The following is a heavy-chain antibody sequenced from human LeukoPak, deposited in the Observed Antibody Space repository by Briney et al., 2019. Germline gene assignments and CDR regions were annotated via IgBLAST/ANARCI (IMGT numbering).Heavy chain of an antibody. Sequence: SGTLPLTCAVSGGSITTRNFWSWVRQPPGKGLEWIAEMHHDGSANYNPSLKSRVSMSVDKSKNHFSLRLTSVTAADTAVYYCARGSRYCSSTSCYADFDYWGQGTLVTVSS. J-gene: IGHJ4*02. D-gene: IGHD2-2*01. CDR2: MHHDGSA. CDR1: GGSITTRNF. V-gene: IGHV4-4*02. CDR3: ARGSRYCSSTSCYADFDY.